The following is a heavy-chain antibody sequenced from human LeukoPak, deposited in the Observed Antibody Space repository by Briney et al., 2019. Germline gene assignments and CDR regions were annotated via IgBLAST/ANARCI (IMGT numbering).Heavy chain of an antibody. CDR3: ARDGFRRDGYDY. J-gene: IGHJ4*02. CDR2: IYSGGST. D-gene: IGHD5-24*01. CDR1: GFTVSSNY. Sequence: GGSLRLSCAASGFTVSSNYMSWVRQAPGKGLEWVSVIYSGGSTYYADSVEGRFTISRDNSKNTLYLQMNSLRAEDTAVYYCARDGFRRDGYDYWGQGTLATVSS. V-gene: IGHV3-53*01.